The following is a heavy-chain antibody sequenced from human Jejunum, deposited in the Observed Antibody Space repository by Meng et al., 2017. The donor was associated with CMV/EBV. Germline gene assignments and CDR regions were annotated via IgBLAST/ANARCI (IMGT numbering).Heavy chain of an antibody. CDR1: GGSVSKYY. D-gene: IGHD2-2*01. V-gene: IGHV4-59*02. CDR2: IYNSGDI. Sequence: QGHLQESGPGLVRPSDTLSPTCSVSGGSVSKYYWGWIRQTPGGGLEWLGYIYNSGDIYYNPFLEGRVTISTDTSKNQFSLKLRYVTAADTAVYYCVRHGDCSSGSCYYHWLDPWGQGSLVTVSS. CDR3: VRHGDCSSGSCYYHWLDP. J-gene: IGHJ5*01.